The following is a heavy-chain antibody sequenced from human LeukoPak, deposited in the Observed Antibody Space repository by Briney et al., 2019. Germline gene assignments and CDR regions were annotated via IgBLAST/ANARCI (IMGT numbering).Heavy chain of an antibody. CDR2: ISGSDSGT. J-gene: IGHJ6*03. CDR1: GFTFSTYA. D-gene: IGHD2-15*01. Sequence: GGSLTLSCAASGFTFSTYAMSWVRQPPWKGLEWVSAISGSDSGTYHADAVKGRFTISRDNAKNTLYLQMNNLRGEDTAVYYCVKAPLGSCRGALCYHLDVWGKGTTVTVSS. V-gene: IGHV3-23*01. CDR3: VKAPLGSCRGALCYHLDV.